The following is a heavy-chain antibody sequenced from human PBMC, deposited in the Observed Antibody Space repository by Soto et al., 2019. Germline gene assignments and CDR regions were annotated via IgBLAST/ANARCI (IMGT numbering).Heavy chain of an antibody. V-gene: IGHV3-11*06. Sequence: VHLVQSGGDLVKPGGSLRLSCAASGFIFSDFYMNWIRQAPGKGLEWVSYISGTSSHTNYADSVRGRFTISRDNAKNSLFLQMDSLRAEDTAVYYCARGGSGGTRGDWGQGALVTVSS. D-gene: IGHD2-15*01. CDR2: ISGTSSHT. CDR3: ARGGSGGTRGD. CDR1: GFIFSDFY. J-gene: IGHJ4*02.